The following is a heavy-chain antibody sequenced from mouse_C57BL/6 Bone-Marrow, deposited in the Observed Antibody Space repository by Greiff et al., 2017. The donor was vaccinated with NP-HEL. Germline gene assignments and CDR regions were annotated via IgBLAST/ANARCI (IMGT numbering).Heavy chain of an antibody. V-gene: IGHV7-3*01. D-gene: IGHD2-2*01. CDR3: ARLGGYDFDY. CDR2: IRNKANGYTT. Sequence: VQLKESGGGLVQPGGSLSLSCAASGFTFTDYYMSWVRQPPGKALEWLGFIRNKANGYTTEYSASVKGRFTISRDNSQSILYLQMNALRAEDSATYYCARLGGYDFDYWGQGTTLTVSS. CDR1: GFTFTDYY. J-gene: IGHJ2*01.